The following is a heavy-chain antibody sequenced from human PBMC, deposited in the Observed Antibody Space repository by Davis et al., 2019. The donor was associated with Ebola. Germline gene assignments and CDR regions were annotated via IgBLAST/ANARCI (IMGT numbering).Heavy chain of an antibody. V-gene: IGHV3-48*03. D-gene: IGHD3-22*01. CDR2: ISSSGSTI. CDR3: ARDRRYYYDSSGYYSDWYFDL. CDR1: GFTFSSYE. Sequence: LSLTCAASGFTFSSYEMNWVRQAPGKGLEWVSYISSSGSTIYYADSVKGRFTISRDNAKNSLYLQMNSLRDEDTAVYYCARDRRYYYDSSGYYSDWYFDLWGRGTLVTVSS. J-gene: IGHJ2*01.